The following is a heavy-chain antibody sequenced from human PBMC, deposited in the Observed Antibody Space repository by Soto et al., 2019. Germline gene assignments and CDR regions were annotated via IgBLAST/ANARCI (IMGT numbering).Heavy chain of an antibody. J-gene: IGHJ4*02. CDR2: ISYDGSNK. V-gene: IGHV3-30-3*01. CDR3: ARVLSYSSTSCYAAFDY. D-gene: IGHD2-2*01. CDR1: GFTFSSYA. Sequence: QVQLVESGGGVVQPGRSLRLSCAASGFTFSSYAMHWVRQAPGKGLEWVAVISYDGSNKYYADSVKGRFTISRDNSKNTLYLQMNSLRAEDTAVYYCARVLSYSSTSCYAAFDYWGQGTLVTVSS.